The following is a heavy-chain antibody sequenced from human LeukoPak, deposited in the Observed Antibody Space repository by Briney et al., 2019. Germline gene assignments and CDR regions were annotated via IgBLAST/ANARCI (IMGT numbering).Heavy chain of an antibody. CDR3: ARGDGYNFRSSCIDY. CDR2: VDPEDGET. D-gene: IGHD5-24*01. CDR1: GYTFTDYY. Sequence: GASVKVSCKASGYTFTDYYMHWVQQAPGKGLEWMGRVDPEDGETIYAEKFQGRVTITADTSTDTAYMELSSLRSEDTAVYYCARGDGYNFRSSCIDYWGQGTLVTVSS. J-gene: IGHJ4*02. V-gene: IGHV1-69-2*01.